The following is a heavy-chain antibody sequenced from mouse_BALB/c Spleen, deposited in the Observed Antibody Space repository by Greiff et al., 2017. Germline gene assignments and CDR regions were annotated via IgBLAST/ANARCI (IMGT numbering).Heavy chain of an antibody. V-gene: IGHV5-17*02. D-gene: IGHD2-2*01. CDR1: GFTFSSFG. CDR3: ALGLRRGYYAMDY. CDR2: ISSGSSTI. J-gene: IGHJ4*01. Sequence: EVQGVESGGGLVQPGGSRKLSCAASGFTFSSFGMHWVRQAPEKGLEWVAYISSGSSTIYYADTVKGRFTISRDNPKNTLFLQMTSLRSEDTAMYYCALGLRRGYYAMDYWGQGTSVTVSS.